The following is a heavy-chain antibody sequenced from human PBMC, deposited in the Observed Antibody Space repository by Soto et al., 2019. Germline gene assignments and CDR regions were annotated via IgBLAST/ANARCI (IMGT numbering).Heavy chain of an antibody. CDR3: AGGQYFFDS. CDR1: GFPFSSYG. Sequence: QVQVVESGGGVVQPGRSLRLSCAASGFPFSSYGMHWVRQAPGKGLEWVAHISYDGSNKHYTDSVKGRFTISRDNSKNMLYLQMGSLRAEDTAVYYCAGGQYFFDSCGQGTRVSVSS. CDR2: ISYDGSNK. J-gene: IGHJ4*02. V-gene: IGHV3-30*03. D-gene: IGHD2-15*01.